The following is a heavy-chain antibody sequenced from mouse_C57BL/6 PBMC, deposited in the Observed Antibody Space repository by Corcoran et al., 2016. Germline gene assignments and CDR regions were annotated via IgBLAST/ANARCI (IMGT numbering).Heavy chain of an antibody. CDR2: INTYSGVP. Sequence: QIQLVQSGPELKKPGETVKISCKASGYTFTTYGMSWVKQAPGKGLKWMGWINTYSGVPTYADDFKGRFAFSLETSASTAYLQINNLKNEDTATYFCAREDLSTLDYWGQGTSVTVSS. D-gene: IGHD6-2*01. V-gene: IGHV9-3*01. CDR1: GYTFTTYG. CDR3: AREDLSTLDY. J-gene: IGHJ4*01.